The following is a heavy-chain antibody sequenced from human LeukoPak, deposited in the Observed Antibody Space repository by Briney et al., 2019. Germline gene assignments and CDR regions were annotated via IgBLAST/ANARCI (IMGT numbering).Heavy chain of an antibody. D-gene: IGHD3-16*01. CDR2: IYYSGSA. V-gene: IGHV4-59*01. J-gene: IGHJ6*03. CDR3: ARETSQKGAHYMDG. Sequence: SETLSLTCTVSGGSPSSYYWSWIRQPPGKGAECIGYIYYSGSANYNSSLKSRGTISVDTSKNQFSLKLSSVTAADTAVYYCARETSQKGAHYMDGWGKGTTVTISS. CDR1: GGSPSSYY.